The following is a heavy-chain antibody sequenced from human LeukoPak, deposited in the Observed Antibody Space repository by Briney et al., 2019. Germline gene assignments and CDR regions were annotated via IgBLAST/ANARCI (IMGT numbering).Heavy chain of an antibody. CDR1: GFTFSSYS. J-gene: IGHJ4*02. D-gene: IGHD5-12*01. V-gene: IGHV3-23*01. Sequence: GGSLRLSCAASGFTFSSYSMTWVRQAPGKGLEWVSAIGSSGVTTYYADSVKGRFTISRDNSKNTLYLQMNGLTAEDSAVYYCARGRLQSAYWGQGTLVTVSS. CDR3: ARGRLQSAY. CDR2: IGSSGVTT.